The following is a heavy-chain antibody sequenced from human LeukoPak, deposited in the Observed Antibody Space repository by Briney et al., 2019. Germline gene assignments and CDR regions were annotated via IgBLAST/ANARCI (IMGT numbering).Heavy chain of an antibody. J-gene: IGHJ3*01. Sequence: GEPLKISCQGSGYTFVHYWIAWVRQMPGKGLEFVGMMYPDDSETKYSPSFQGQVTISVDKSINTAYLQWSSLQASDTAMYYCARRVNEALGAFDFWGHGTVVTVSS. CDR1: GYTFVHYW. CDR2: MYPDDSET. CDR3: ARRVNEALGAFDF. D-gene: IGHD3-3*01. V-gene: IGHV5-51*01.